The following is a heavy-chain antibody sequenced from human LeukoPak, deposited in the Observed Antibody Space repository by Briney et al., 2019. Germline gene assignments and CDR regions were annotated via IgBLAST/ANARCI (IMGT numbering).Heavy chain of an antibody. Sequence: PGGSLRLSCAASGFTFSSYWMSWVRQAPGKGLEWMANIKQDGSEKYYVDSVKGRFTISRDNAKNSLYLQMNSLRAEDTAVYCCARRVVITTNWFDPWGQGTLVTVSS. CDR3: ARRVVITTNWFDP. D-gene: IGHD3-22*01. V-gene: IGHV3-7*02. CDR1: GFTFSSYW. CDR2: IKQDGSEK. J-gene: IGHJ5*02.